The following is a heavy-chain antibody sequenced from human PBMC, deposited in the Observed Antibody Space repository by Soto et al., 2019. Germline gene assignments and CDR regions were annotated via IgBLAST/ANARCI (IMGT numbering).Heavy chain of an antibody. CDR1: GFTFTNYA. V-gene: IGHV3-23*01. J-gene: IGHJ5*02. CDR2: ISASGGLK. D-gene: IGHD1-26*01. Sequence: GGSLRLSCAASGFTFTNYAMTWVRQTPGKGLEWVSGISASGGLKYYADSVQGRFTVSXXXSXXXXXLXXDXXGDXDTALYYCAREVGAPSGWLDPWGQGTQVTVSS. CDR3: AREVGAPSGWLDP.